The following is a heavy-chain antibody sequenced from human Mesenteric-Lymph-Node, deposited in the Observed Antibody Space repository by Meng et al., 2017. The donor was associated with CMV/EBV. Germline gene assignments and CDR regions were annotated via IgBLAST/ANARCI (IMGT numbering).Heavy chain of an antibody. CDR2: LYNSGSA. CDR1: GASLSSSY. Sequence: SETLSLTCSVSGASLSSSYWAWIRQAPGQGLECIGFLYNSGSAIESPQSRVTTTMDASRNQFSLILRSVTAADTAVYYCARGSHIVVGRRLDPWGQGTLVTVSS. D-gene: IGHD3-22*01. V-gene: IGHV4-59*12. CDR3: ARGSHIVVGRRLDP. J-gene: IGHJ5*02.